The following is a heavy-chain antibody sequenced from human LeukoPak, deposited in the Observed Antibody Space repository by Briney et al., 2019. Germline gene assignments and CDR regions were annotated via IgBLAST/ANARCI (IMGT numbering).Heavy chain of an antibody. CDR3: ARTTEGGYTYGYFYYYMDV. CDR1: GGSISSYY. CDR2: IHYSGST. D-gene: IGHD5-18*01. J-gene: IGHJ6*03. V-gene: IGHV4-59*01. Sequence: SETLSLTCTVSGGSISSYYWSWIRQPPGKGLEWIGYIHYSGSTNYNPSLKSRVTISVDTSKNQFSLKLSSVTAADTAVYYCARTTEGGYTYGYFYYYMDVWGKGTTVTVSS.